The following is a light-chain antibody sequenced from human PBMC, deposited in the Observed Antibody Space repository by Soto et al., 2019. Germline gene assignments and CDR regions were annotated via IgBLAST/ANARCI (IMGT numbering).Light chain of an antibody. V-gene: IGKV3-20*01. CDR1: QSVSSSY. Sequence: EIVLTQSPGTLSLSPGERATLSCRASQSVSSSYLAWYQQKHGQAPRLLIYGASSRATGIPDTFSGSGSGTDFTLTISRLEPEDFAVYYCQQYGSSPLYTFGHGTKLEIK. CDR2: GAS. CDR3: QQYGSSPLYT. J-gene: IGKJ2*01.